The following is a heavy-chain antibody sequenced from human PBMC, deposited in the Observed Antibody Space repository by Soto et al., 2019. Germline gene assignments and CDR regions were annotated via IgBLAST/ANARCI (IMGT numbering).Heavy chain of an antibody. Sequence: KASGGTFSSYAISWVRQAPGQGLEWMGGIIPIFGTANYAQKFQGRVTITADESTSTAYMELSSLRSEDTAVYYCARASEIVVAQANGYYYGMDVWGQGTTVTVSS. J-gene: IGHJ6*02. V-gene: IGHV1-69*01. CDR3: ARASEIVVAQANGYYYGMDV. D-gene: IGHD2-2*01. CDR2: IIPIFGTA. CDR1: GGTFSSYA.